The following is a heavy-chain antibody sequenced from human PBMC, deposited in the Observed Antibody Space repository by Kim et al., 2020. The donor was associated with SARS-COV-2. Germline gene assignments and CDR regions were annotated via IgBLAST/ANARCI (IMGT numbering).Heavy chain of an antibody. Sequence: GGSLRLSCEASGFIVSSNYMNWVRQAPGKGLEWVSVIYSDGTTYYADSVKGRFTISRHNSKNTLFLQMNSLRTEDAAVYYCATERLLCGEGLDFWGQGTLVTVSS. CDR2: IYSDGTT. J-gene: IGHJ4*02. CDR3: ATERLLCGEGLDF. D-gene: IGHD2-15*01. CDR1: GFIVSSNY. V-gene: IGHV3-53*04.